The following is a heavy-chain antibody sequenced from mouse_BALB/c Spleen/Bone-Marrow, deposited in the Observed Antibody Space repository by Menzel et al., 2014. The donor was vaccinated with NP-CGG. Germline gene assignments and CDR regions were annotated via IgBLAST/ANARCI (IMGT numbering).Heavy chain of an antibody. V-gene: IGHV14-3*02. CDR3: ATLTTVVDAMDY. CDR2: MDPANGNT. J-gene: IGHJ4*01. CDR1: GFNIKDTY. Sequence: EVHPVESGAELVKPGASVKLSCTASGFNIKDTYMHWVKQRPEQGLEWIGRMDPANGNTKYDPKLQGKATITADTSSNTAYLQLSSLTSEDTAVYYCATLTTVVDAMDYWGQGTSVTVSS. D-gene: IGHD1-1*01.